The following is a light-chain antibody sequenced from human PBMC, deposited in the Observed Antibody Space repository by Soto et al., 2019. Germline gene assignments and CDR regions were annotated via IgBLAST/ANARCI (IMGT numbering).Light chain of an antibody. CDR1: HSISSW. J-gene: IGKJ1*01. CDR2: GVS. V-gene: IGKV1-5*01. CDR3: NLYASYSDA. Sequence: PMTEFPSTLAIAARKKVTITWLSSHSISSWLAWYQQKPGKAPKLLIYGVSSLQSGVPSRFSGSGSGTEYPLTLIILQPDDFATYCCNLYASYSDAFGQGTKLDI.